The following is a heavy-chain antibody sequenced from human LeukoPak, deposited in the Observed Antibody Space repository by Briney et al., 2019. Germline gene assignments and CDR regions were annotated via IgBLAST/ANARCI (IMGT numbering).Heavy chain of an antibody. Sequence: GASVKVSCKASGYTFTGYYMHWVRQAPGQGLEWMGWINPNSGGTNYAQKFQGRVTMTRDTSISTAYMELSRLRSDDTAVYFCARDGPDIVVVPAAEPTPYWGQGTLVTVSS. CDR1: GYTFTGYY. D-gene: IGHD2-2*01. V-gene: IGHV1-2*02. CDR2: INPNSGGT. J-gene: IGHJ4*02. CDR3: ARDGPDIVVVPAAEPTPY.